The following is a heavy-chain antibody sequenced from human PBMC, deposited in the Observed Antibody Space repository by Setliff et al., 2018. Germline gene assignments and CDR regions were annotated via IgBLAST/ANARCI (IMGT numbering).Heavy chain of an antibody. Sequence: SETLSLTCTVSGGSISSSSYYWGWIRQPPGKGLEWIGSIYYSGSTYYNPSLKSRVTISVDTSKNQFSLKLSSVTAAGTAVYYCASRATYYNFWSGYYLYWGQGT. D-gene: IGHD3-3*01. CDR2: IYYSGST. J-gene: IGHJ4*02. V-gene: IGHV4-39*07. CDR1: GGSISSSSYY. CDR3: ASRATYYNFWSGYYLY.